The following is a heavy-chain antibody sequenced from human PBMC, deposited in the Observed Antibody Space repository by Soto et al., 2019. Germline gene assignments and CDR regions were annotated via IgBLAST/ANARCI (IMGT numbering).Heavy chain of an antibody. Sequence: PSETLSLTCAVYGGSFSGYYWSWIRQPPGKGLEWIGEINHSGSTNYNPSLKSRVTISVDTSKNQFSLKLSSVTAADTAVYYCARGKKHVLRFFEWSSPYGMDVWGQGNTAPVSS. CDR2: INHSGST. CDR1: GGSFSGYY. D-gene: IGHD3-3*01. V-gene: IGHV4-34*01. CDR3: ARGKKHVLRFFEWSSPYGMDV. J-gene: IGHJ6*02.